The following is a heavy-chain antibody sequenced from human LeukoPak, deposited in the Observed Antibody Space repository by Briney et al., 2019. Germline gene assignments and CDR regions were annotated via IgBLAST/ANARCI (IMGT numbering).Heavy chain of an antibody. V-gene: IGHV1-69*05. Sequence: ASVKVSCKASGGTLSTHAISWVRQAPGQGLEWMGGITPIFGRANYAQKVQGRVTITTEESTSTAYMELSSLRSEDTAVYYCARVHCTSTVCYTGWFDPWGQGTLVTVSS. CDR2: ITPIFGRA. CDR1: GGTLSTHA. D-gene: IGHD2-2*02. J-gene: IGHJ5*02. CDR3: ARVHCTSTVCYTGWFDP.